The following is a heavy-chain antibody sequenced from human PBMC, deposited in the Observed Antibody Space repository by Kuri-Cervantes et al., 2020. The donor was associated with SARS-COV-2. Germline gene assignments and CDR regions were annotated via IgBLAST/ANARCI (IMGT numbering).Heavy chain of an antibody. CDR3: AGEGGYPADACDI. J-gene: IGHJ3*02. CDR2: ISYDGSNK. CDR1: GFTFSSYA. Sequence: GESLKISCAASGFTFSSYAMHCVRQAPGKVLEWEAVISYDGSNKYYADSVNGRFTISRDNSKNTLYLQMNSLRAEDAAVYHCAGEGGYPADACDIWGQGTRVTVSS. V-gene: IGHV3-30-3*01. D-gene: IGHD1-1*01.